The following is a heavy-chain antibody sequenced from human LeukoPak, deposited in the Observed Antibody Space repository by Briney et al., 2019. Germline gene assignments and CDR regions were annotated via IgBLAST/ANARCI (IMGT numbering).Heavy chain of an antibody. CDR1: GGSISSYY. J-gene: IGHJ3*02. Sequence: SETLSLTCTVSGGSISSYYWSWIRQPAGKGLEWIGRIYTSGSTNYNPSLKSRVTMSVDTSKNQFSLKLSSVTAADTAVYYCARDRSDFWSGYSNKYDAFDIWGQGTMVTVSS. CDR2: IYTSGST. V-gene: IGHV4-4*07. CDR3: ARDRSDFWSGYSNKYDAFDI. D-gene: IGHD3-3*01.